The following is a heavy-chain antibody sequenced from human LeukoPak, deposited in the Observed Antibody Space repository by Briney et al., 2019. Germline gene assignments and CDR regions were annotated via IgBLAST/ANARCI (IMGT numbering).Heavy chain of an antibody. CDR1: GDSVSSKS. Sequence: ASETLSLTCTVTVSGDSVSSKSWSWIRQPPGKGLEWIGYIYTSGRTSYKPSLRSRVTISVDTSKYQFPLTLTSVTAADTAVYYCSVAGSWGQGTLVTVSS. J-gene: IGHJ4*02. D-gene: IGHD2-15*01. CDR3: SVAGS. V-gene: IGHV4-4*09. CDR2: IYTSGRT.